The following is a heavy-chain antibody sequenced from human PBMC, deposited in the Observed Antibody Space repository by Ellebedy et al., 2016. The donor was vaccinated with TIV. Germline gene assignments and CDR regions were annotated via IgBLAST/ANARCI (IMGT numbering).Heavy chain of an antibody. J-gene: IGHJ4*02. CDR2: IDRNDDK. V-gene: IGHV2-70*01. D-gene: IGHD4-17*01. CDR1: GFSLSSDGMC. Sequence: SGPTLVKPTQTLTLTCTFSGFSLSSDGMCVSWIRQPPGKALEWLALIDRNDDKYYSTSLKTRLTISKDTSTNQVVLTMTNMDPVDTATYYCARTTGVYGDYTLDYWGQGTLVTVSS. CDR3: ARTTGVYGDYTLDY.